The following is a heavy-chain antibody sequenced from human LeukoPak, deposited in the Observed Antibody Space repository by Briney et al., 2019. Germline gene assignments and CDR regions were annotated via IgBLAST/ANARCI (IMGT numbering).Heavy chain of an antibody. Sequence: ASVKVSCKASGYTFTDHYMHWVRQAPGQGLEWMGIINPSGGSTSYAQKFQGRVTMTRDMSTSTVYMELSSLRSEDTAVYYCARGMVRGVPFDYWGQGTLVTVSS. CDR1: GYTFTDHY. J-gene: IGHJ4*02. V-gene: IGHV1-46*01. D-gene: IGHD3-10*01. CDR2: INPSGGST. CDR3: ARGMVRGVPFDY.